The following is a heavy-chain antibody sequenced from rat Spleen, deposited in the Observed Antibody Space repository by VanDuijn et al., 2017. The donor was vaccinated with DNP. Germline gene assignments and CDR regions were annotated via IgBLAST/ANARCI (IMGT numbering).Heavy chain of an antibody. D-gene: IGHD1-12*02. V-gene: IGHV5-27*01. Sequence: EVQLVESGGGLLQPGRSLKLSCAASGFTFSSYDMAWVRQAPSKGLEWVASVTTGGGSTYYRDSVKGRFTISRDNARSRLFLQMDSLRSEDTATYYCTTRRDGYWGQGVMVTVSS. CDR1: GFTFSSYD. CDR3: TTRRDGY. CDR2: VTTGGGST. J-gene: IGHJ2*01.